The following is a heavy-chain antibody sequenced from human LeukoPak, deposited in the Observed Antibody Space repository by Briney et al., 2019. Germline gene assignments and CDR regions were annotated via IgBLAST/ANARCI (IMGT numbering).Heavy chain of an antibody. Sequence: GGSLRLSCAASGFTVSSNYMSWIRQAPGKGLEWVSVIYSGGSTYYADSVKGRFTISRDNSKNTLYLQMNSLRAEDTAVYYCARDRWFGESYFDYWGQGTLVTASS. CDR1: GFTVSSNY. CDR3: ARDRWFGESYFDY. CDR2: IYSGGST. D-gene: IGHD3-10*01. J-gene: IGHJ4*02. V-gene: IGHV3-66*01.